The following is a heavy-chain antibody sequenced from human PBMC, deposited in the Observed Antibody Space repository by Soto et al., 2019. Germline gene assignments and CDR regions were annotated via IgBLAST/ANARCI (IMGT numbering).Heavy chain of an antibody. CDR3: ARDTAAGGLFDY. J-gene: IGHJ4*02. V-gene: IGHV4-4*02. CDR1: GGSISSTNW. CDR2: IYHSGNT. Sequence: PSETLSLTCAVSGGSISSTNWWSWVRQPPGKGLEWIGDIYHSGNTNYNPSLKSRVTISVDKSKNQFSLKLSSVTAADTAVYYCARDTAAGGLFDYWGQGTLVTVSS. D-gene: IGHD6-13*01.